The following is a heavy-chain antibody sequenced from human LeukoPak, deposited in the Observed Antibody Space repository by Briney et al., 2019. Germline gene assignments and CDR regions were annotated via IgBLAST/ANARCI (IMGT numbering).Heavy chain of an antibody. CDR1: GGSFSGHY. V-gene: IGHV4-34*01. Sequence: SETLSLTCAVYGGSFSGHYWSWIRQPPGKGLEWIGEINHSGSTNYNPSLKSRVTISVDTSKNQFSLKLSSVTAADTAVYYCARTHYDFWSGYYQDYWGQGTLVTVSS. D-gene: IGHD3-3*01. CDR3: ARTHYDFWSGYYQDY. J-gene: IGHJ4*02. CDR2: INHSGST.